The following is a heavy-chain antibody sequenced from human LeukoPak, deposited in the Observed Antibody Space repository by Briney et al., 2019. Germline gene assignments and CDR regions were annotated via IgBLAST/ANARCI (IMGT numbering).Heavy chain of an antibody. CDR3: ARAAPAERQYGSGPIDY. CDR1: GGSISSGDYY. J-gene: IGHJ4*02. Sequence: SETLSLTCTVSGGSISSGDYYWSWIRQPPGKGLEWIGYIYYSGSTYYNPSLKSRVTISVDTSKNQFSLKLSSVTAADTAVYYCARAAPAERQYGSGPIDYWGQGTLVTVSS. CDR2: IYYSGST. D-gene: IGHD3-10*01. V-gene: IGHV4-30-4*08.